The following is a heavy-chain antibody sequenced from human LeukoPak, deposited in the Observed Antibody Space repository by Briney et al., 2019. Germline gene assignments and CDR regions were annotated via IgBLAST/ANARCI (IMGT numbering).Heavy chain of an antibody. CDR1: GFTFSSYA. Sequence: GGSLRLSCAASGFTFSSYAMSWVRQAPGKGLEWVSAISGSGGSTYYADSVKGRFTISRDNSKNTLYLQMNSLRAEDTAVYYCAKTYDFWSGYSRTYYFDYWGQGTLVTVSS. CDR2: ISGSGGST. V-gene: IGHV3-23*01. J-gene: IGHJ4*02. CDR3: AKTYDFWSGYSRTYYFDY. D-gene: IGHD3-3*01.